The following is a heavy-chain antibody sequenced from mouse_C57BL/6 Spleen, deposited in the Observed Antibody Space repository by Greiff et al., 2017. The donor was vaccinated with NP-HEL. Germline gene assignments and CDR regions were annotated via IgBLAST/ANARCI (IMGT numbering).Heavy chain of an antibody. CDR3: ARLGTTVVATTPFDY. CDR1: GYTFTSYG. J-gene: IGHJ2*01. D-gene: IGHD1-1*01. Sequence: QVQLQQSGAELARPGASVKLSCKASGYTFTSYGISWVKQRTGQGLEWIGEIYPRSGNTYYNEKFKGKATLTADKSSSTAYMELRSLTSEDSAVYFCARLGTTVVATTPFDYWGQGTTLTVSS. CDR2: IYPRSGNT. V-gene: IGHV1-81*01.